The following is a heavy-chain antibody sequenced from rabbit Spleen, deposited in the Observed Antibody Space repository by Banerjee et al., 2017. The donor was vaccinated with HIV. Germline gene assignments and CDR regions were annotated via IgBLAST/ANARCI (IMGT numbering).Heavy chain of an antibody. D-gene: IGHD1-1*01. CDR3: ARDRSSSGNVHGYSL. CDR1: GFSFSSGYD. V-gene: IGHV1S40*01. J-gene: IGHJ4*01. Sequence: QSLEESGGDLVKPEGSLTLTCTASGFSFSSGYDMCWVRQAPGKGPEWIACMNVGSSGGTYYSNWAKGRFTISKSSSTTVTLQLSSLTAADTATYFCARDRSSSGNVHGYSLWGPGTLVTVS. CDR2: MNVGSSGGT.